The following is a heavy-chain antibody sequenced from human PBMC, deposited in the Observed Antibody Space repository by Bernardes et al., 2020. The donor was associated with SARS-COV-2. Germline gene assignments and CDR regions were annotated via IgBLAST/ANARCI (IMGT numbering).Heavy chain of an antibody. CDR3: ARSAGMDV. CDR1: GLDFSDYW. V-gene: IGHV3-7*03. Sequence: GEDRRLSCEGSGLDFSDYWMTWVRQAPGKGLEWVANIKRDGSETYYVDSVKGRFTISRDNAKNLVFLQMNSLRAEDTAVFYCARSAGMDVWGQGTKVTVSS. J-gene: IGHJ6*02. CDR2: IKRDGSET.